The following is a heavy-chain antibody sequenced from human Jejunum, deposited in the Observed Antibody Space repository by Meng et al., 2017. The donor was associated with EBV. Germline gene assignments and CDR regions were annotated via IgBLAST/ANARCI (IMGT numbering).Heavy chain of an antibody. CDR3: AKLTRA. Sequence: VQVAESGGASAQPVRPRCPSCPDSGFTFNSHTMSWVRQAPGKGLEWVSASTDSGGSTYYTDSVKGRFTISRDNSKNTLYLQMNSLRAEDTAVYYCAKLTRAWGQGTLVTVSS. CDR1: GFTFNSHT. CDR2: STDSGGST. V-gene: IGHV3-23*04. J-gene: IGHJ5*02.